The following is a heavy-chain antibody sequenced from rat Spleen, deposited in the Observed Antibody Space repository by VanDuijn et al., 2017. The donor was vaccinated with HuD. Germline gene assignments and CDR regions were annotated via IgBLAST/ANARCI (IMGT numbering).Heavy chain of an antibody. J-gene: IGHJ2*01. V-gene: IGHV2S63*01. CDR1: GFSLTNYG. Sequence: VQLKESGPGLVQPSQTLSLTCTVSGFSLTNYGVSWVRQPPGKGLEWMGVMWSGGSTAYNSALKSRLSISRDTSKSQVFLKMNSLQTDDTAIYFCRGTTGYWGQGVMVTVSS. CDR2: MWSGGST. D-gene: IGHD1-11*01. CDR3: RGTTGY.